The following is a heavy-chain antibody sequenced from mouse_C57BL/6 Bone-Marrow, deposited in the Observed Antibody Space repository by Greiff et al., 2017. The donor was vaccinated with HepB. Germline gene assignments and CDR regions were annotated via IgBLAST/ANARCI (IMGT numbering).Heavy chain of an antibody. CDR1: GYTFTSYD. D-gene: IGHD1-1*01. CDR2: IYPRDGST. J-gene: IGHJ2*01. Sequence: VHLVESGPELVKPGASVKLSCKASGYTFTSYDINWVKQRPGQGLEWIGWIYPRDGSTKYNEKFKGKATLTVDTSSSTAYMELHSLTSEDSAVYFCARRYGDYWGQGTTLTVSS. V-gene: IGHV1-85*01. CDR3: ARRYGDY.